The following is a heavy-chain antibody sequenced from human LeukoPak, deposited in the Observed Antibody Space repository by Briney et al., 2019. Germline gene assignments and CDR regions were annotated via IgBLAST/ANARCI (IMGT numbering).Heavy chain of an antibody. Sequence: PGGSLRLSCAASGFTFSSHGMNWVRQAPGKGLEWVSGISPNGVITYYADSVKGRFTIPRDNSKGTVSLQMNSLRPEDTAVYYCARGPPIRGYRYGYDTGYYYSYSMDVWGKGTTVTISS. J-gene: IGHJ6*03. CDR2: ISPNGVIT. V-gene: IGHV3-23*01. D-gene: IGHD5-18*01. CDR1: GFTFSSHG. CDR3: ARGPPIRGYRYGYDTGYYYSYSMDV.